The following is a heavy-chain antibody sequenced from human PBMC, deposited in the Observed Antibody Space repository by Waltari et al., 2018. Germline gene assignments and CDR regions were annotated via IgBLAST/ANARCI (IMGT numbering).Heavy chain of an antibody. J-gene: IGHJ2*01. D-gene: IGHD4-17*01. CDR1: VFTYSLVW. V-gene: IGHV3-74*01. CDR2: SNSDGSST. Sequence: VKLVESVGGSVQPGGCPRLSWAGCVFTYSLVWSYWVRQVPGKGLVWVSRSNSDGSSTSYADSVKGRFTIYKDNAKNTVYLQMNSLRVDDTAIYYCARGARRTTVTTGWWYFDLWGRGTLVTVSS. CDR3: ARGARRTTVTTGWWYFDL.